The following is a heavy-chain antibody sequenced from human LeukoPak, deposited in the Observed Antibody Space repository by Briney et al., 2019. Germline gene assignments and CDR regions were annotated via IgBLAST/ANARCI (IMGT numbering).Heavy chain of an antibody. CDR3: ARSDYHNSGSHTVYDAFDI. Sequence: SETLSLTCTVSGGSISRYYWSWIRRPPGKGLEWIGYIDDSGNTNYNPSLKSQVTISVDKSKNQFSLKLSFVTAADTAMYYCARSDYHNSGSHTVYDAFDIWGQGTRVTVSS. CDR2: IDDSGNT. D-gene: IGHD3-10*01. V-gene: IGHV4-59*01. J-gene: IGHJ3*02. CDR1: GGSISRYY.